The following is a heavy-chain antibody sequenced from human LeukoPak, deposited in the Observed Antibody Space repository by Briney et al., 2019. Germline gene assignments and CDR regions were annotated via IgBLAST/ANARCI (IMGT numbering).Heavy chain of an antibody. V-gene: IGHV3-72*01. J-gene: IGHJ4*02. CDR1: GFTFSDHY. D-gene: IGHD4-23*01. Sequence: PGGSLRLSCAASGFTFSDHYMDWVRQAPGKGLEWVGRIKNKANSYTTEYAASVRGRFTISRDDSNNSLHLQMNGLKTEDTAVYYCARSTEGAARWYFDYWGQGTLVTVSS. CDR3: ARSTEGAARWYFDY. CDR2: IKNKANSYTT.